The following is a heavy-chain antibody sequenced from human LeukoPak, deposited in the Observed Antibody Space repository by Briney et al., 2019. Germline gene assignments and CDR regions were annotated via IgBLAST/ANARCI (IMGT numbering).Heavy chain of an antibody. V-gene: IGHV3-74*01. CDR1: GFTFSSYW. D-gene: IGHD6-19*01. J-gene: IGHJ4*02. CDR3: ARADSSGWYGNY. Sequence: PGGSLRLSCAASGFTFSSYWMHWVRQAPGKGLVWVSRINSDGSSTSYADSVEGRFTISRDNAKNTLYLQMNSLRAEDTAVYYCARADSSGWYGNYWGQGTLVTVSS. CDR2: INSDGSST.